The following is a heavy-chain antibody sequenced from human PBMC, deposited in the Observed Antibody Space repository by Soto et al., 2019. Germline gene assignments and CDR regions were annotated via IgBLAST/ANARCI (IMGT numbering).Heavy chain of an antibody. CDR2: IIPIFGTA. D-gene: IGHD3-3*01. V-gene: IGHV1-69*13. CDR1: GGTFSSYA. Sequence: AASVKVSCKASGGTFSSYAISWVRQAPGQGLEWMGGIIPIFGTANYAQKFQGRVTITADESTSTAYMELSSLRSEDTAVYYCAGGVRFLESYSYGMDVWGQGTTVTVS. CDR3: AGGVRFLESYSYGMDV. J-gene: IGHJ6*02.